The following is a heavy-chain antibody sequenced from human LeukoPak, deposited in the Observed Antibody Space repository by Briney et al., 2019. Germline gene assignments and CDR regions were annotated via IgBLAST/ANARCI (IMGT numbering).Heavy chain of an antibody. V-gene: IGHV4-61*02. D-gene: IGHD3-22*01. CDR3: ARTYDSSGYFYDY. CDR1: GGSTSSGSYY. J-gene: IGHJ4*02. CDR2: IYNSGST. Sequence: SETLSLTCSVSGGSTSSGSYYWSWIRQPAGKGLEWIGRIYNSGSTNYTPSLKSRVTISLDTSKNQFPLKLTSLTAADTAVYYCARTYDSSGYFYDYWGQGTLVTVSS.